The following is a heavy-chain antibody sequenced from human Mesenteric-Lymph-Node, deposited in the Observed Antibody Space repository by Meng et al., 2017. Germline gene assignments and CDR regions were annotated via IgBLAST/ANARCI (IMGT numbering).Heavy chain of an antibody. CDR3: ARVAAAGNEWFDP. J-gene: IGHJ5*02. Sequence: QVQLQESGPGLVKPSETLSPTCAVSGGSISSINWWTWVRQPPGKGLEWIGEIYHSGSTNYNPSLKSRVTISVDKSKNQFSLKLSSVTAADTAVYYCARVAAAGNEWFDPWGQGTLVTVSS. CDR1: GGSISSINW. D-gene: IGHD6-13*01. CDR2: IYHSGST. V-gene: IGHV4-4*02.